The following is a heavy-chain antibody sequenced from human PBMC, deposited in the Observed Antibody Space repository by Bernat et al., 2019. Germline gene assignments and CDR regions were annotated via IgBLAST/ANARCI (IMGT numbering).Heavy chain of an antibody. CDR2: VDYSGFT. D-gene: IGHD3-22*01. CDR3: ARHRSIAGGDAFDI. CDR1: SGSISGHY. J-gene: IGHJ3*02. Sequence: QVQLQESGPGLVKPSETLSLTCTVSSGSISGHYWGWIRQPPGKGLEFIGHVDYSGFTNYNPSLKSRATISVDTSKNQFFLKLSSVTAADTAVYYCARHRSIAGGDAFDIWGRGTTVTVSS. V-gene: IGHV4-59*08.